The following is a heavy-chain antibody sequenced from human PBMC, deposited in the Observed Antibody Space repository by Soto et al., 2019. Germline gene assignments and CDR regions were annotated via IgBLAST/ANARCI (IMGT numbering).Heavy chain of an antibody. V-gene: IGHV1-2*02. Sequence: ASVKVSCKASGYTFTGYYMHWVRQAPGQGLEWMGWINPNSGGTNYAQKFQGRVTMTRDTSISTAYMELSRLRSDDTAVYYCAGALYGDYVPPFDYWGQGTLVTVSS. D-gene: IGHD4-17*01. CDR3: AGALYGDYVPPFDY. CDR2: INPNSGGT. J-gene: IGHJ4*02. CDR1: GYTFTGYY.